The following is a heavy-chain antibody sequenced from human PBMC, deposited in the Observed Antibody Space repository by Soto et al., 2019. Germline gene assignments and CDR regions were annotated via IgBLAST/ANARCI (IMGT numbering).Heavy chain of an antibody. J-gene: IGHJ5*02. Sequence: XDTLSLPSTVSCASISGYYWSWIRKSAGKGLEWIGSIYATGTTDYNPSLKSRVMMSVDTSKKQFSLKLRSVTAADTAVYYCVRDGTKTLREWFDTWGQGISVTVSS. CDR2: IYATGTT. D-gene: IGHD1-1*01. CDR3: VRDGTKTLREWFDT. V-gene: IGHV4-4*07. CDR1: CASISGYY.